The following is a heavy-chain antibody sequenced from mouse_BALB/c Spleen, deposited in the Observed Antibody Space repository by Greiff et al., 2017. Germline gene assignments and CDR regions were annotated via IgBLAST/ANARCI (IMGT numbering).Heavy chain of an antibody. CDR2: ISAGGSYT. D-gene: IGHD4-1*01. Sequence: EVKLVESGGGLVKPGGSLKLSCAASGFTFSDYYMYWVRQTPEKRLEWVATISAGGSYTYYPDSVKGRFTISRDNAKNNLYLQMSSLKSEDTAMYYCARDRGKTGTGNLAFAYWGQGTLVTVSA. CDR3: ARDRGKTGTGNLAFAY. J-gene: IGHJ3*01. V-gene: IGHV5-4*02. CDR1: GFTFSDYY.